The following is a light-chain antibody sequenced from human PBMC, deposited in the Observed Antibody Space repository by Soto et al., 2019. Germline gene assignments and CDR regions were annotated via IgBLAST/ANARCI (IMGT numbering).Light chain of an antibody. J-gene: IGKJ2*01. Sequence: DIQLTQSPSFLSSSVGDRVTITCRASQGISSYLAWYQQKPGKAPKLLIYAASTLQSGVPSRFRGSGSGTEFTLTISSLQPEDFAPYYCQQLNSYPPYTFGQGPKLEIK. CDR3: QQLNSYPPYT. CDR2: AAS. V-gene: IGKV1-9*01. CDR1: QGISSY.